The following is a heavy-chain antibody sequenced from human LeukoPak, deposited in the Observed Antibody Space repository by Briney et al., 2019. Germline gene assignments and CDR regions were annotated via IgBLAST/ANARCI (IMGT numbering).Heavy chain of an antibody. J-gene: IGHJ4*02. Sequence: GGSLRLSCAASGFNFNSYWMTWVRQAPGKGLEWVANIKQDESEKNYVDSVKGRFTISRDNAKDSLYLQMNSLRAEDTAVYYCAREIVQDYSDYKSYFGSWGQGALVTVSS. CDR1: GFNFNSYW. V-gene: IGHV3-7*01. CDR3: AREIVQDYSDYKSYFGS. CDR2: IKQDESEK. D-gene: IGHD4-11*01.